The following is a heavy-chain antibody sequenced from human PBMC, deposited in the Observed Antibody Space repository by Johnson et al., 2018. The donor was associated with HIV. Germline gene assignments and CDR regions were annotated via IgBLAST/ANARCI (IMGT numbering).Heavy chain of an antibody. CDR1: GFTVSSNY. Sequence: VQLVESGGGVVQPGRSLRLSCTASGFTVSSNYMSWVRQAPGKGLEWVSVISSGGSTYYTDAVKGRFTISRNNSKNTLYLQMNSLRAEDTAVYYCAGLPDAFDIWGQGTMVTVSS. CDR2: ISSGGST. V-gene: IGHV3-66*01. CDR3: AGLPDAFDI. D-gene: IGHD5-12*01. J-gene: IGHJ3*02.